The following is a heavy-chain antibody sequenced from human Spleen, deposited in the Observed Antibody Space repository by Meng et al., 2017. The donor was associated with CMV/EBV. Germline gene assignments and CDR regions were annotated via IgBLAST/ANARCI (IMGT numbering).Heavy chain of an antibody. CDR3: ARDLVGATLAY. D-gene: IGHD1-26*01. CDR1: GFTFDDYA. J-gene: IGHJ4*02. V-gene: IGHV3-9*01. CDR2: ISWNSGSI. Sequence: SLKISCAASGFTFDDYAIHWVRQAPGKGLEWVSGISWNSGSIGYADSVKGRFTISRDNAKNSLYLQMNSLRAEDTAVYYCARDLVGATLAYWGQGTLVTVSS.